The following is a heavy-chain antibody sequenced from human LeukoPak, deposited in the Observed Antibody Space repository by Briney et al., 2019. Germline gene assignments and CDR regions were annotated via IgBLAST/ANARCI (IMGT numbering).Heavy chain of an antibody. CDR2: ISYSGST. D-gene: IGHD6-19*01. CDR3: ASSSGWSFDP. CDR1: GGSISSYY. V-gene: IGHV4-59*01. Sequence: PSETLSLTRTVSGGSISSYYWSWIRQPPGKGLEWIGYISYSGSTNYNPSLKSRVTISVDTSKNQFSLKLSSVTAADTAVYYCASSSGWSFDPWGQGTLVTVSS. J-gene: IGHJ5*02.